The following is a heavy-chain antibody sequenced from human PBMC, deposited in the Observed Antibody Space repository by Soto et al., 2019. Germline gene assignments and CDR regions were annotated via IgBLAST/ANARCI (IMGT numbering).Heavy chain of an antibody. Sequence: PSQTLSLTCAISGDSVSSNSAAWNWIRQSPSRGPEWLGRTYYRSKWYNDYAVSVKSRITINPDTSKNQFSLQLNSVTPEDTAVYYCARAKGTRGSSGWYGVGKPYGMDVWGQGTTVTVSS. J-gene: IGHJ6*02. CDR3: ARAKGTRGSSGWYGVGKPYGMDV. CDR1: GDSVSSNSAA. D-gene: IGHD6-19*01. V-gene: IGHV6-1*01. CDR2: TYYRSKWYN.